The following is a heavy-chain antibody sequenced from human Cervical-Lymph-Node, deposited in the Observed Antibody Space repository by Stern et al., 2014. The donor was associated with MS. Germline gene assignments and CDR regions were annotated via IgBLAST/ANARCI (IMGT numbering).Heavy chain of an antibody. Sequence: EDQLVESGGGLIQPGGSLRLSCAVSGFTVGNNYMQWVRQAPGKGLEWVSLIYSVGTTHYADSVRGRFTISRDSSKNALFLQMNNLRADDSAVYYCATSPTVGVWGQGTMVTVSS. D-gene: IGHD1-26*01. J-gene: IGHJ6*02. CDR1: GFTVGNNY. V-gene: IGHV3-53*01. CDR3: ATSPTVGV. CDR2: IYSVGTT.